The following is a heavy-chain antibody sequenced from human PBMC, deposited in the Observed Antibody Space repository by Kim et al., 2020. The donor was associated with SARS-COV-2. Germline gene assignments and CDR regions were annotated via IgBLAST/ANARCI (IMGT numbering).Heavy chain of an antibody. Sequence: GGSLRLSCEASGFSFSSYAMSWVRQAPGKGLQWVSAISSSASYTFYSDSVEGRFTISRDNSKNTLYLQMDNLRCEDTALYYCAKRSSSYSLARRIAFDSWGKGTLVTVSS. CDR1: GFSFSSYA. CDR3: AKRSSSYSLARRIAFDS. V-gene: IGHV3-23*01. J-gene: IGHJ4*02. D-gene: IGHD5-12*01. CDR2: ISSSASYT.